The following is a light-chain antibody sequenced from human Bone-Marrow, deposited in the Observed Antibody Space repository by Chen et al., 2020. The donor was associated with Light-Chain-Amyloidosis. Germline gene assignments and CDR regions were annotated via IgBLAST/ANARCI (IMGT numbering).Light chain of an antibody. CDR3: QSYQGSSQGV. V-gene: IGLV6-57*01. Sequence: NFMLTQPHSVSESPGKTVIISCTRSSGSIATNYVQWYQQRPGTSPATVIYEDDQRPSGVPDRFSGSIDRSSNSASLTISGLKTEDEADYYCQSYQGSSQGVFGGGTKLTVL. J-gene: IGLJ3*02. CDR2: EDD. CDR1: SGSIATNY.